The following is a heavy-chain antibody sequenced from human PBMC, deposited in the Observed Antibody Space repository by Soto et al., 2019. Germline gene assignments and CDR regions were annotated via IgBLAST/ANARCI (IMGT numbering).Heavy chain of an antibody. CDR1: GFTISSYW. D-gene: IGHD6-13*01. CDR3: ARGAAGGFPFPDN. CDR2: IKQDGVEK. Sequence: GGSLRLSCTASGFTISSYWMNWVRQAPGKGLEWVANIKQDGVEKHYVDSVKGRFTISRDNAKNSLYLQMNSLRAEDTAVYYCARGAAGGFPFPDNWGQGTPVTVSS. J-gene: IGHJ4*02. V-gene: IGHV3-7*04.